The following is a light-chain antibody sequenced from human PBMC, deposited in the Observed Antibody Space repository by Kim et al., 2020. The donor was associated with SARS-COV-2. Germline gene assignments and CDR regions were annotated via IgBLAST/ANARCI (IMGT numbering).Light chain of an antibody. Sequence: SVSQGQTANITCSGDQLGDKYVCCYQQKPGQSPVLVTYQDTKRPSGIPERFSGSNSGTTATLTISGTQAMDEADYYCQAWDSNTYVFGSGTNVTVL. J-gene: IGLJ1*01. CDR1: QLGDKY. V-gene: IGLV3-1*01. CDR2: QDT. CDR3: QAWDSNTYV.